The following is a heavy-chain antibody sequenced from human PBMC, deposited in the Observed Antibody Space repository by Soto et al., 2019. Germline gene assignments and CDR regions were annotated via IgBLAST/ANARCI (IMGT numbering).Heavy chain of an antibody. D-gene: IGHD6-13*01. V-gene: IGHV3-13*01. CDR1: GSTFSSYD. CDR2: IGTAGDT. J-gene: IGHJ6*02. Sequence: GGSLRLSCAASGSTFSSYDMHWVRQATGKGLEWVSAIGTAGDTYYPGSVKGRFTISRENAKNSLYLQMNSLRAEDTAVYYCAREGGFIEAAGTINYYGMDVWGQGT. CDR3: AREGGFIEAAGTINYYGMDV.